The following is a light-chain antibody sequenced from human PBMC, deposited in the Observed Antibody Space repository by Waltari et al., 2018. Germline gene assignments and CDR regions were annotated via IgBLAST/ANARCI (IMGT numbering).Light chain of an antibody. Sequence: DIHMTQSPSSLSAPVGASVSITCQASQDIKQSLNWFHQKPGTAPEVLIFDASNSQTGAPSRFSGSGSGTDFTFTISSLQPGDMGTYYCQQYHSVPLTFGGGTTVEIK. CDR3: QQYHSVPLT. J-gene: IGKJ4*01. CDR2: DAS. CDR1: QDIKQS. V-gene: IGKV1-33*01.